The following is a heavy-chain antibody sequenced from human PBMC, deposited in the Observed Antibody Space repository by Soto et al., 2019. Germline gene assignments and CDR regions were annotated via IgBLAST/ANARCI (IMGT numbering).Heavy chain of an antibody. CDR3: ARESVTTLYY. Sequence: VGSLRLSCAASGFTFSSYWMHWVRQAPGKGLVWVSRINSDGSITRYADSVKGRFTISRDNAKNTLYLQMNSLRAEDTAVYYCARESVTTLYYWGQGTLVTVSS. J-gene: IGHJ4*02. CDR1: GFTFSSYW. V-gene: IGHV3-74*01. CDR2: INSDGSIT. D-gene: IGHD4-17*01.